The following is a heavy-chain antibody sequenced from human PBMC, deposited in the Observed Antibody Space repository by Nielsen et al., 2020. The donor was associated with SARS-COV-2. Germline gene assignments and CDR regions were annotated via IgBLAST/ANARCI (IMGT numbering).Heavy chain of an antibody. CDR3: ARSAAYYDFWSGYSLDS. CDR2: IYYSGST. Sequence: SETLSLTCTVSGGSISSSSYYWGWIRQPPGKGLEWIGSIYYSGSTYYNPSLKSRLAISVDTSRNQFSLNLRSVTAADTAVYYRARSAAYYDFWSGYSLDSWGQGTLVTVSS. CDR1: GGSISSSSYY. V-gene: IGHV4-39*07. J-gene: IGHJ4*02. D-gene: IGHD3-3*01.